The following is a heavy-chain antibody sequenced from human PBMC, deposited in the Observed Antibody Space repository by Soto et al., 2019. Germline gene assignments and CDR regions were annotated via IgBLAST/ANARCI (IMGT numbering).Heavy chain of an antibody. CDR3: TRDGYCSSTSCYSLIDY. D-gene: IGHD2-2*01. V-gene: IGHV1-18*01. J-gene: IGHJ4*02. CDR2: MSAYNGNT. Sequence: QVQLVQSGAEVKKPGASVKVSCKASGYTFTSYGISWVRQAPGQGLEWVGWMSAYNGNTNYAQKLQGRVTMTTDTSTSTAYMELRSLRSDATALYYCTRDGYCSSTSCYSLIDYWGQGTLVTVSS. CDR1: GYTFTSYG.